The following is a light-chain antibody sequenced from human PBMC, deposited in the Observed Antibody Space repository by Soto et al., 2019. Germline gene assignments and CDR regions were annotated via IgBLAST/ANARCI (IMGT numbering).Light chain of an antibody. CDR1: SSDVGGYNY. CDR2: EVS. CDR3: RSFAGNNNLV. J-gene: IGLJ2*01. Sequence: QSALTQPPSASGSPGQSVTISCTGTSSDVGGYNYVSWYQQHPGKAPKLMISEVSTRPSGVPDRFSGFKSGNTASLTVSGLHAEDEADYYCRSFAGNNNLVFGGGTKLTVL. V-gene: IGLV2-8*01.